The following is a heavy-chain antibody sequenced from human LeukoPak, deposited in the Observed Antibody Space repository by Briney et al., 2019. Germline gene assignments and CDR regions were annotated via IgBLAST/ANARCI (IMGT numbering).Heavy chain of an antibody. V-gene: IGHV3-21*04. J-gene: IGHJ4*02. D-gene: IGHD1-26*01. CDR2: IGGRMTQ. CDR3: ARAQGALDY. CDR1: GFTFSTYA. Sequence: PGGSLRLSCAASGFTFSTYAVNWVRQAPGKGLEWVSEIGGRMTQYYGDCVKDRFMISSQSSQIFVHLQMKSLTVEDTAVYYCARAQGALDYWGEGTQVTVS.